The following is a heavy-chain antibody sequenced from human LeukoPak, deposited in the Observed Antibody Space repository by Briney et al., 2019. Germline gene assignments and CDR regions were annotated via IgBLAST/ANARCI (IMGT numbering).Heavy chain of an antibody. CDR2: INPNSGGT. Sequence: ASVKVSCKASGYTFTGYYMHWVRQAPGQGLEWMGWINPNSGGTNYAQKFQGRVTMTRDTSISTAYMELSRLRSDDTAVYYCVREMATIGNWFDPWGQGTLVTVSS. CDR1: GYTFTGYY. V-gene: IGHV1-2*02. J-gene: IGHJ5*02. D-gene: IGHD5-24*01. CDR3: VREMATIGNWFDP.